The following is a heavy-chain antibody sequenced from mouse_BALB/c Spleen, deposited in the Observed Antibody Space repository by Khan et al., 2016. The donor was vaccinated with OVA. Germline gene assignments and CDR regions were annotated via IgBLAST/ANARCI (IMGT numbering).Heavy chain of an antibody. J-gene: IGHJ4*01. CDR3: ARHQFPLSMDS. CDR2: IWSDGRT. CDR1: GFSLTSYA. Sequence: VQLQQSGPDLVAPSQSLSITCTVSGFSLTSYAIHWVRQPPGKGLEWLVVIWSDGRTTYNSALNSRLSISTDNSKTQVFLKINSLQADDTAMYYCARHQFPLSMDSWGQGTSVTVSS. V-gene: IGHV2-6-2*01.